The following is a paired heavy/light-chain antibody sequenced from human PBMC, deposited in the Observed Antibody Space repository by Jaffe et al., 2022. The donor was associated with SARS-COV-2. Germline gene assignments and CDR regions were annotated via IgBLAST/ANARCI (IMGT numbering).Heavy chain of an antibody. V-gene: IGHV4-59*01. CDR2: IYYSGST. Sequence: QVQLQESGPGLVKPSETLSLTCTVSGGSISSYYWSWIRQPPGKGLEWIGYIYYSGSTNYNPSLKSRVTISVDTSKNQFSLKLSSVTAADTAVYYCARAPVSVAGTPRGWFDPWGQGTLVTVSS. D-gene: IGHD6-19*01. J-gene: IGHJ5*02. CDR3: ARAPVSVAGTPRGWFDP. CDR1: GGSISSYY.
Light chain of an antibody. V-gene: IGLV2-23*01. CDR1: SSDVGSYNL. J-gene: IGLJ2*01. CDR3: CSYAGSSTPGVV. Sequence: QSALTQPASVSGSPGQSITISCTGTSSDVGSYNLVSWYQQHPGKAPKLMIYEGSKRPSGVSNRFSGSKSGNTASLTISGLQAEDEADYYCCSYAGSSTPGVVFGGGTKLTVL. CDR2: EGS.